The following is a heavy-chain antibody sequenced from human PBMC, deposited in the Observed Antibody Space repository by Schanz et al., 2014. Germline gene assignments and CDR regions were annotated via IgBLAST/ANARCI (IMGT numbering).Heavy chain of an antibody. J-gene: IGHJ4*02. Sequence: QVQLVQSGAEVKKPGASVKVSCKASGYTFTGYYMHWVRQAPGQGLEWMGRISPSSGGTNYAQNFQGRVTLTSDTSISTAFMELSGLTSDDTATYFCARARYTGYDCSGYWGQGTLLIVSS. V-gene: IGHV1-2*06. CDR1: GYTFTGYY. D-gene: IGHD5-12*01. CDR3: ARARYTGYDCSGY. CDR2: ISPSSGGT.